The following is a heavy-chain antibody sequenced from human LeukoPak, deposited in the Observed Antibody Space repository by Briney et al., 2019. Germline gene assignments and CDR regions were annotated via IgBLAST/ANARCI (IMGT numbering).Heavy chain of an antibody. CDR2: IVVGSGNT. J-gene: IGHJ4*02. D-gene: IGHD1-26*01. CDR3: AAVQVGANYYFDY. Sequence: TSVKVSCKASGFTFTCSAMRWVREARGQRLEWIGWIVVGSGNTNYAQKFQERVTITRDMSTSRAYMELRSLRCEDTAVYYCAAVQVGANYYFDYWGQGTLVTVSS. CDR1: GFTFTCSA. V-gene: IGHV1-58*02.